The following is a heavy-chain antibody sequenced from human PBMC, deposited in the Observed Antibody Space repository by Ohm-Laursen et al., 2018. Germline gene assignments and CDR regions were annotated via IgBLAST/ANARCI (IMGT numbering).Heavy chain of an antibody. V-gene: IGHV3-33*06. CDR1: GFTFSSYG. J-gene: IGHJ3*02. D-gene: IGHD2-2*01. Sequence: SLRLSCTASGFTFSSYGLHWVRQAPGKGLEWLAGIWFDGNNKYYAESVRGRFTISRDNSKNTLYLQMNSLRVEDTALYYCAKEGYCTRTRCYFEGHAFDIWGQGTMVTVSS. CDR2: IWFDGNNK. CDR3: AKEGYCTRTRCYFEGHAFDI.